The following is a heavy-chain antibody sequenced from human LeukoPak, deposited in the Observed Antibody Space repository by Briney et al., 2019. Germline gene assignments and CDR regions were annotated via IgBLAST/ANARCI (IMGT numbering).Heavy chain of an antibody. CDR3: ASLSGSGWYSSAFDY. Sequence: ASVKVSCKASGYTFTGYYMHWVRQAPGQGLEWMGRINPNSGGTNYAQKFQGRATMTRDTSISTAYMELSRLRSDDMAVYYCASLSGSGWYSSAFDYWGQGTLVTVSS. J-gene: IGHJ4*02. V-gene: IGHV1-2*06. D-gene: IGHD6-19*01. CDR1: GYTFTGYY. CDR2: INPNSGGT.